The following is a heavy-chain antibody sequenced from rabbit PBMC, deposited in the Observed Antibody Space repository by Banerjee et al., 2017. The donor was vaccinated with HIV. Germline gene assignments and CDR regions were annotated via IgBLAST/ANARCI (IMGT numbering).Heavy chain of an antibody. CDR3: GRETRYSNFNL. Sequence: QEQLVESGGGLVQPEGSLTLTCKASGFTLSSYWMWWVRQAPGKGLEWIACIGAGGSGTTYYASWAKGRFTISKTSSTTVTLKMTSLTAADTATYFCGRETRYSNFNLWGPGTLVTVS. D-gene: IGHD1-1*01. V-gene: IGHV1S45*01. CDR2: IGAGGSGTT. J-gene: IGHJ4*01. CDR1: GFTLSSYW.